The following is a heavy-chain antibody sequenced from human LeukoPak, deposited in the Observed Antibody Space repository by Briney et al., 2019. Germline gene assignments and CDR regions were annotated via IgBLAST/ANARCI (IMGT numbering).Heavy chain of an antibody. V-gene: IGHV3-21*01. CDR2: VSSSSSYI. Sequence: GGSLRLSCAASGFTLSDYRMNWVRQAPGKGLEWVSSVSSSSSYIYYADSVKGRFTISRDNAKNSLYLQMNSLRAEDTAVYYCARGEGVTPFDPWGQGTLVTVSS. D-gene: IGHD1-26*01. CDR1: GFTLSDYR. CDR3: ARGEGVTPFDP. J-gene: IGHJ5*02.